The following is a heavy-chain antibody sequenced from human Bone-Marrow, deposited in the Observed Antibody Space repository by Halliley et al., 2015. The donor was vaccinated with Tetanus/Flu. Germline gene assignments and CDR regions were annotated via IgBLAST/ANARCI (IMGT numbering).Heavy chain of an antibody. CDR1: GGSLSGYY. V-gene: IGHV4-59*01. Sequence: TLSLTCTVSGGSLSGYYLNWIRQPPGKGLEWLGLISYTGSTNYNPSLQSRVTISVDTSKNQFSLRLSSVTAADTALYYCVIGAGWQPDSWGPGTLVTVSS. CDR3: VIGAGWQPDS. CDR2: ISYTGST. J-gene: IGHJ4*02.